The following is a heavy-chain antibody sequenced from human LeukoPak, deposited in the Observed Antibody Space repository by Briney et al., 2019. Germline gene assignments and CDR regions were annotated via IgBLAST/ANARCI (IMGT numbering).Heavy chain of an antibody. V-gene: IGHV3-30*18. CDR3: AKGAVGATTAYFDY. D-gene: IGHD1-26*01. CDR2: ISYDGSNK. Sequence: SGGSLRLSCAASGFTFSSYGMHWVRQAPGKGLEWVAVISYDGSNKYYADSVKGRFTISRDNSKNTLYLQMNSLRAEDTAVYYCAKGAVGATTAYFDYWGQGTLVTVSS. CDR1: GFTFSSYG. J-gene: IGHJ4*02.